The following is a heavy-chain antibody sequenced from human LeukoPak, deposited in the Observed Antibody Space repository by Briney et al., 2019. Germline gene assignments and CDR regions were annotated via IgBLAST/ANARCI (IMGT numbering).Heavy chain of an antibody. Sequence: PSETLSLTCTASGGSISSYYWSWIRQPAGKGLGWIGRIYTSGSTNYNPSLKRRVTMSVDTSKNQFSLKLSSVTAADTAVYYCARDLAYGSGMGYFDYWGQGTLVTVSS. D-gene: IGHD3-10*01. CDR2: IYTSGST. J-gene: IGHJ4*02. V-gene: IGHV4-4*07. CDR1: GGSISSYY. CDR3: ARDLAYGSGMGYFDY.